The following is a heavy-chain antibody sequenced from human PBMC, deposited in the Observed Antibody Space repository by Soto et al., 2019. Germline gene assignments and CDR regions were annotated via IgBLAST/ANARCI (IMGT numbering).Heavy chain of an antibody. V-gene: IGHV4-31*03. CDR3: ARDSVYSSGYYYTDYYGMDV. CDR2: IYYSGST. D-gene: IGHD3-22*01. Sequence: QVQLQESGPGLVKPSQTLSLTCTVSGGSISSGGYYWSWIRQHPGKGLEWIGYIYYSGSTYYNPSLKSRVTISVDTSKNQFSLKLSSVTAADTAVYYCARDSVYSSGYYYTDYYGMDVWGQGTTVTVSS. J-gene: IGHJ6*02. CDR1: GGSISSGGYY.